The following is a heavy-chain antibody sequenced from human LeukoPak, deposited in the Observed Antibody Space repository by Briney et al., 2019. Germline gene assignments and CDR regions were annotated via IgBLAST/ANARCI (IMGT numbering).Heavy chain of an antibody. J-gene: IGHJ4*02. CDR1: GYTFTSYG. CDR2: ISAYNGNT. CDR3: ARWLHRYYFDY. Sequence: ASVKVSCKASGYTFTSYGISWVRQAPGQGLEWMGWISAYNGNTNYAQKFQGRVTITADESTSTAYMELSSLRSEDTAVYYCARWLHRYYFDYWGQGTLVTVSS. V-gene: IGHV1-18*01. D-gene: IGHD5-24*01.